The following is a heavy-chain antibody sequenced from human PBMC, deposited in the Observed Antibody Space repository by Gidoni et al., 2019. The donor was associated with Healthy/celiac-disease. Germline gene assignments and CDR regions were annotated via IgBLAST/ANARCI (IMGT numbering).Heavy chain of an antibody. CDR1: GGSISSSSYY. CDR2: IYYSGST. Sequence: QLQLQESGPGLVKPSETLSLTCTVSGGSISSSSYYWGWIRQPPGKGLEWIGSIYYSGSTYYNPSLKSRVTISVDTSKNQFSLKLSSVTAADTAVYYCASHHPGIAAAGLSNWFDPWGQGTLVTVSS. D-gene: IGHD6-13*01. V-gene: IGHV4-39*01. J-gene: IGHJ5*02. CDR3: ASHHPGIAAAGLSNWFDP.